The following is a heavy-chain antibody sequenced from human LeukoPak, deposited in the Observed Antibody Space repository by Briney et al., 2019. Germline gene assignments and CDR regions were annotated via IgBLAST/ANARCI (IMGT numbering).Heavy chain of an antibody. CDR2: ISSSGSTI. D-gene: IGHD3-10*02. Sequence: GGSLRLSCAASGFTFDDYAMHWVRQAPGKGLEWVSYISSSGSTIYYADSVKGRFTISRDNAKNSLYLQMNSLRAEDTAVCYCAELGITMIGGVWGKGTTDTISS. J-gene: IGHJ6*04. CDR1: GFTFDDYA. V-gene: IGHV3-48*03. CDR3: AELGITMIGGV.